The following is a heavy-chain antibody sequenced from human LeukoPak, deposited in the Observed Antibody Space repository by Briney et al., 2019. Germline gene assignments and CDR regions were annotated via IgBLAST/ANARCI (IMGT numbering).Heavy chain of an antibody. CDR1: GFTFSSYG. J-gene: IGHJ4*02. CDR3: AKIPLSAYCGGDCYPHAPFDY. Sequence: GGSLRLSCAASGFTFSSYGMHWVRQAPGKGLEWVAFIRYDGSNKYYADSVKGRFTISRVNSKNTLYLQMNSLRAEDTAVYYCAKIPLSAYCGGDCYPHAPFDYWGQGTLVTVSS. V-gene: IGHV3-30*02. D-gene: IGHD2-21*01. CDR2: IRYDGSNK.